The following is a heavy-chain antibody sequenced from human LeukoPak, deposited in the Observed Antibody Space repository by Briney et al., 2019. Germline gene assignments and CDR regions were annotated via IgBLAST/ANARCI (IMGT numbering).Heavy chain of an antibody. J-gene: IGHJ4*02. Sequence: PGGSLRLSCAVSGFTFSSYAMHWVRQAPGKGLEYVSAISIHGGDTYYANSVKGRFTISRDNSKNTLYLQMGSLRAEDMAVYYCARVLRDASGYYDYWGQGTLVTVSS. CDR3: ARVLRDASGYYDY. CDR1: GFTFSSYA. V-gene: IGHV3-64*01. D-gene: IGHD3-22*01. CDR2: ISIHGGDT.